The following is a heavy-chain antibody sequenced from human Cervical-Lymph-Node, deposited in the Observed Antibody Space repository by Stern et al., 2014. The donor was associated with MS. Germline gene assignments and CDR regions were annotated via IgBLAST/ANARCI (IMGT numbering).Heavy chain of an antibody. CDR1: GFPFSSYM. V-gene: IGHV3-21*03. CDR2: ISVTTTFI. Sequence: EVQLVESGGGLVKPGGSLRLSCSASGFPFSSYMMNWVRQTPGKGLEWVASISVTTTFIYYADSLRGRFTISRDNAKNSLFLQMDSLTADDTGVYYCARGRSSRTPSCFAPWGQGTLVTVSS. J-gene: IGHJ5*02. D-gene: IGHD6-13*01. CDR3: ARGRSSRTPSCFAP.